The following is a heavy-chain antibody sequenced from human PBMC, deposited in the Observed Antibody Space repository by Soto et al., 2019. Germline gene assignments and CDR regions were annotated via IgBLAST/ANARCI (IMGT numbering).Heavy chain of an antibody. J-gene: IGHJ6*02. V-gene: IGHV1-69*06. Sequence: GASVKVSCKASGGTFSSYAISWVLQAPGQGLEWMGGIIPIFGTANYAQKFQGRVTITADKSTSSAYMELSSLRSEDTAVYYCARDHCSGGSCYLETYYYYGMDVWGQGTTVTVSS. CDR2: IIPIFGTA. CDR1: GGTFSSYA. CDR3: ARDHCSGGSCYLETYYYYGMDV. D-gene: IGHD2-15*01.